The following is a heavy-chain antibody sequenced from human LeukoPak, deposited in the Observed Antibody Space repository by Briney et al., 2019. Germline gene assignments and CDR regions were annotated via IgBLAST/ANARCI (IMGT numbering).Heavy chain of an antibody. V-gene: IGHV4-39*01. D-gene: IGHD2-2*01. CDR1: GGSISSSSYY. CDR2: IYYSGST. Sequence: ETLSLTCTVSGGSISSSSYYWGWIRQPPGKGLEWIGSIYYSGSTYYNPSLKSRVTISVDTSKNQFSLKLSSVTAADTAVYYCARHRARYCSSTSCYRSSSGYFEYWGQGTLVSVSS. CDR3: ARHRARYCSSTSCYRSSSGYFEY. J-gene: IGHJ4*02.